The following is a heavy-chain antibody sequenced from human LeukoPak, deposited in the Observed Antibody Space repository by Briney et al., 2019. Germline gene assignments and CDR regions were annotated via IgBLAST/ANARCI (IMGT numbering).Heavy chain of an antibody. V-gene: IGHV4-39*01. D-gene: IGHD3-10*01. CDR2: IYYSGT. J-gene: IGHJ4*02. Sequence: SETLSLTCTVSGGSISSSSYYWGWIRQPPGKGLEWTGNIYYSGTYYNPSLKSRVTISVDTSKNQFSLKLRSVTAADTAVYYCASNDGSGSYYPDWGQGTLVTVSA. CDR1: GGSISSSSYY. CDR3: ASNDGSGSYYPD.